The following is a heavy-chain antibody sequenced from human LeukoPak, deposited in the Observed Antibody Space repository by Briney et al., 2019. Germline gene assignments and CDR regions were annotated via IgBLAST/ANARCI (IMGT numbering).Heavy chain of an antibody. CDR3: ARDHSSGWYSDYFDY. CDR2: IWYDGSNK. J-gene: IGHJ4*02. D-gene: IGHD6-19*01. Sequence: PGRSLRLSCAASGFTFSSYGMHWVRQAPGKGLEWVAVIWYDGSNKYYADSVKGRFTISSDNSQNTLYLQMNSLRAAGTAVYYCARDHSSGWYSDYFDYWGQGTLVTVSS. CDR1: GFTFSSYG. V-gene: IGHV3-33*01.